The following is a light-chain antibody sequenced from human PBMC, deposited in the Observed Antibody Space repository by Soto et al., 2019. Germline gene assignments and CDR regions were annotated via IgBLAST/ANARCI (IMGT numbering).Light chain of an antibody. V-gene: IGKV1-9*01. CDR2: AAS. J-gene: IGKJ4*01. CDR3: QQLNSYLALT. CDR1: QGISSY. Sequence: DIQLTQSPSFLSASVGDRVTITCRASQGISSYLAWYQQKPGKAPKLLIYAASTLQSGVPSRFSGSGSGTEFTLTISSLXXEDXXXYYCQQLNSYLALTFGGGTKVEIK.